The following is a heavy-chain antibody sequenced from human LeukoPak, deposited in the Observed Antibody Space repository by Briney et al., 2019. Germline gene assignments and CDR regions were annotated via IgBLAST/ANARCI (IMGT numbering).Heavy chain of an antibody. V-gene: IGHV1-8*01. J-gene: IGHJ6*03. D-gene: IGHD5-18*01. CDR2: MNPNSGNT. Sequence: TSVKVSCKASGYTFTSYDINWVRQATGQGLEWMGWMNPNSGNTGYAQKFQGRVTMTTDTSTSTAYMELRSLRSDDTAVYYCARDLSPTDTAYYYYYMDVWGKGTTVTVSS. CDR3: ARDLSPTDTAYYYYYMDV. CDR1: GYTFTSYD.